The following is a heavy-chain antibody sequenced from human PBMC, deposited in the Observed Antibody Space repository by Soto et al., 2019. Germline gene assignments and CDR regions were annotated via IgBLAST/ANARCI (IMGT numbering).Heavy chain of an antibody. CDR2: ISSSSSYI. Sequence: EVQLVESGGGLVKPGGSLRLSCAASGFTFSSFSMNWVRQAPGKGLEWVSSISSSSSYIYYADSVKGRFTISRDNAKNSLYLQMNSLRAEDTAVYYCARTAAAGSYWYFDLWGRGTLVTVSS. D-gene: IGHD6-13*01. J-gene: IGHJ2*01. CDR1: GFTFSSFS. V-gene: IGHV3-21*01. CDR3: ARTAAAGSYWYFDL.